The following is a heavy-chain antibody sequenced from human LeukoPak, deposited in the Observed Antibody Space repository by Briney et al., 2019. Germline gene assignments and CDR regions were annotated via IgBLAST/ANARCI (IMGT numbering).Heavy chain of an antibody. J-gene: IGHJ4*02. CDR2: VSLSGLT. V-gene: IGHV4-4*02. Sequence: PSETLSLTCGVSGGSITSTNWWSWVRQPPGQGLEWIGEVSLSGLTNYNPSLSSRVIMALDTSKNHLSLSLTSVTAADTAVYYCARLFYYDSGVSYRFDYWGQGTLVTVSS. CDR3: ARLFYYDSGVSYRFDY. D-gene: IGHD3-22*01. CDR1: GGSITSTNW.